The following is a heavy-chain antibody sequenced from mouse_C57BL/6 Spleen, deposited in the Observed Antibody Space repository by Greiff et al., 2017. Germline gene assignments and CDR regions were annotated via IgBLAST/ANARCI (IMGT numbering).Heavy chain of an antibody. V-gene: IGHV1-82*01. J-gene: IGHJ3*01. Sequence: VKLQESGPELVKPGVSVKISCKASGYAFSSSWMNWVKQRPGKGLEWIGRIYPGDGDTNYNGKFKGKATLTADKSSSTAYMQLSSLTSEDSAVYFCARRGYSNPFAYWGQGTLVTVSA. CDR1: GYAFSSSW. CDR3: ARRGYSNPFAY. CDR2: IYPGDGDT. D-gene: IGHD2-5*01.